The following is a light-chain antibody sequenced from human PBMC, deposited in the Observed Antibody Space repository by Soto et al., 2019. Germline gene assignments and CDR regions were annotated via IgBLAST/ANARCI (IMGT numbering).Light chain of an antibody. CDR2: GAS. V-gene: IGKV3D-15*01. CDR1: QSVASS. J-gene: IGKJ4*01. Sequence: ERVMTQSPATLSASPGERVTLSCRASQSVASSLAWYQQKPGQAPRLILYGASTRATGFPARFSGSGSGTEFSLTISSLQSEDFAVYYCQQCGSSPSPTFGGGTKVDIK. CDR3: QQCGSSPSPT.